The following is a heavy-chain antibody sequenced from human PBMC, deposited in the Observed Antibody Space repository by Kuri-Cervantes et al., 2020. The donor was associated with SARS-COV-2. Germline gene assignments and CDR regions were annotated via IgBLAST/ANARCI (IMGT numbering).Heavy chain of an antibody. D-gene: IGHD2-2*01. CDR1: GFRFSSYG. V-gene: IGHV3-30*18. CDR2: ISHDGNNK. J-gene: IGHJ6*02. Sequence: GESLKISCAASGFRFSSYGMHWVRQAPGKGLEWVAVISHDGNNKYYADSVKGRFTISRDNSKNTLYLQMNSLRAEDTAVYYCAKDQDLVVVPPAMFGMDVWGQGTTVTV. CDR3: AKDQDLVVVPPAMFGMDV.